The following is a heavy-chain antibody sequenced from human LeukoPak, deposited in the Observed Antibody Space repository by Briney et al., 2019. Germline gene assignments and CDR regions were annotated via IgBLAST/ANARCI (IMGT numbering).Heavy chain of an antibody. Sequence: SETLSLTCTVSGGSISSYYWNWIRQPPGKGLEWIGYIYYSGSTNYNPSLKSRVTISVDKSKNQFSLKLSSVTAADTAVYYCAKTGTMDYWGQGTLVTVSS. D-gene: IGHD1-7*01. J-gene: IGHJ4*02. CDR2: IYYSGST. CDR1: GGSISSYY. V-gene: IGHV4-59*12. CDR3: AKTGTMDY.